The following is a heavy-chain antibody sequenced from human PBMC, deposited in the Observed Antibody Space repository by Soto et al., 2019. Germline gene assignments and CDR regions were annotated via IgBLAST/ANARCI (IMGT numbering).Heavy chain of an antibody. J-gene: IGHJ3*02. CDR1: GGSISSYY. CDR3: ARGGQSIPIFGVAREGAFDI. D-gene: IGHD3-3*01. V-gene: IGHV4-59*01. CDR2: IYYSGST. Sequence: SETLSLTCTVSGGSISSYYWSWIRQPPGKGLEWIGYIYYSGSTNYNPSLKSRVTISVDTSKNQFSLKLSSVTAAATAVYYCARGGQSIPIFGVAREGAFDIWGRGTMVTVSS.